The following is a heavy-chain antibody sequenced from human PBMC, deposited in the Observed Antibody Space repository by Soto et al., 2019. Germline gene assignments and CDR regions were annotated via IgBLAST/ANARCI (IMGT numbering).Heavy chain of an antibody. V-gene: IGHV4-61*01. CDR2: IYYSGST. CDR1: GGSVSSGSYY. J-gene: IGHJ4*02. D-gene: IGHD3-10*01. Sequence: SETLSLTCTVSGGSVSSGSYYWSWIRQPPGKGLEWIGYIYYSGSTNYNPSLKSRVTISVDTSKNQFSLKLNSMTAADTAVYYCARHNYGSGSTYFDYWGQGTLVTVPQ. CDR3: ARHNYGSGSTYFDY.